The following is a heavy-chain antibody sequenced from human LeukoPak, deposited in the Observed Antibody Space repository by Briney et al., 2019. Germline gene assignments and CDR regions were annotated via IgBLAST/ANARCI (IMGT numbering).Heavy chain of an antibody. D-gene: IGHD7-27*01. CDR2: VIPIYGTP. V-gene: IGHV1-69*05. CDR1: GGSFSTSG. CDR3: ARDHWGIVENGYDYFYYDMDV. Sequence: TVKVSCKASGGSFSTSGFSWVRQAPGQGLEWMGGVIPIYGTPSYAQKFQGRVTITTDESTSTAYMELSSLRSEDTAVYYCARDHWGIVENGYDYFYYDMDVWGQGTTVTVSS. J-gene: IGHJ6*02.